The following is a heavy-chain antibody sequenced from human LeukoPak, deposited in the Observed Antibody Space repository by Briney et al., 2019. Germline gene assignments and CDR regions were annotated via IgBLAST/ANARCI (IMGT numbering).Heavy chain of an antibody. V-gene: IGHV3-7*01. D-gene: IGHD3-22*01. CDR3: ARAGLGSGYHGGFDY. CDR1: GFTFSSYW. Sequence: PGGSLRLSCAASGFTFSSYWMSWVRQAPGKGLEWVANIKQDGSEKYYVDSVKGRFTISRDNAKNSLYLQMNSLGAEDTAVYYCARAGLGSGYHGGFDYWGQGTLVTVSS. CDR2: IKQDGSEK. J-gene: IGHJ4*02.